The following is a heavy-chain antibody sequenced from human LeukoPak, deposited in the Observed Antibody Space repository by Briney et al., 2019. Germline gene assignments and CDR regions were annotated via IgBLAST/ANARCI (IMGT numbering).Heavy chain of an antibody. D-gene: IGHD4-23*01. V-gene: IGHV3-23*01. Sequence: PGGSLRLSCAASGFTFSSYAMSWVRQAPGKGLEWVSAISGSGGSTYYADSVKGRFTISRDNSKNKRYLQINSPITEETARNHCSKEISYGGYSPDYWGQGTLVTVSS. J-gene: IGHJ4*02. CDR2: ISGSGGST. CDR1: GFTFSSYA. CDR3: SKEISYGGYSPDY.